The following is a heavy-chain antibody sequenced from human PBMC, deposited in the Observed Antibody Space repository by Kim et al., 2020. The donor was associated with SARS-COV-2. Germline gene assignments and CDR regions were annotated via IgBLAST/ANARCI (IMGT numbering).Heavy chain of an antibody. D-gene: IGHD3-22*01. J-gene: IGHJ4*02. Sequence: ASVKVSCKASGYTFTSYDINWVRQATGQGLEWMGWMNPNSGNTGYAQKFQGRVTMTRNTSISTAYMELSSLRSEDTAVYYCARGLVANPSIITMIVVVRTYYFDYWGQGTLVTVSS. CDR3: ARGLVANPSIITMIVVVRTYYFDY. CDR2: MNPNSGNT. V-gene: IGHV1-8*01. CDR1: GYTFTSYD.